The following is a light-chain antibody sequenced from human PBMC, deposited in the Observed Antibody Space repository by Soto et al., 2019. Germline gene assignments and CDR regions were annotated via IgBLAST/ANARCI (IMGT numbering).Light chain of an antibody. CDR1: SGHSSYI. V-gene: IGLV4-60*03. CDR3: ETWDSNTWV. Sequence: QSVLTQSSSASASLGSSVKLTCTLSSGHSSYIIAWHQQQPGKAPRYLMKLEGSGSYNKWSGVPDRFSGSSSGADRYLTISTLQSEDEADYYCETWDSNTWVFGGGTKLTVL. CDR2: LEGSGSY. J-gene: IGLJ3*02.